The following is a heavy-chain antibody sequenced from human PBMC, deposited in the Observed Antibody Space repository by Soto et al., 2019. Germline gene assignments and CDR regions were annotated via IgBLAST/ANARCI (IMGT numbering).Heavy chain of an antibody. CDR3: ARGSAGYSSGWYRYYYYMDV. CDR1: GGSISSYY. D-gene: IGHD6-19*01. V-gene: IGHV4-59*01. J-gene: IGHJ6*03. Sequence: SETLSLTCTVSGGSISSYYWSWIRQPPGKGLEWIGYIYYSGSTNYNPSLKSRVTISVDTSKNQFSLKLSSVTAADTAVYYCARGSAGYSSGWYRYYYYMDVWGKGTTVTVSS. CDR2: IYYSGST.